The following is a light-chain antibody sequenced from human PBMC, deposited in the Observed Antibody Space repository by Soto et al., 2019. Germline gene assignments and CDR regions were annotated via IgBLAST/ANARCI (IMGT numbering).Light chain of an antibody. CDR3: QPYDNLPPAT. V-gene: IGKV1-33*01. CDR1: QDISNY. CDR2: DAS. J-gene: IGKJ3*01. Sequence: DIQMTQSPSSLSASVGDRVTITCQASQDISNYLNWYQQKPGKAPKLLIYDASNLETGVPSRFSGSGSGTDFTFTISSLQPEDIATYYCQPYDNLPPATFGPGTKVDIK.